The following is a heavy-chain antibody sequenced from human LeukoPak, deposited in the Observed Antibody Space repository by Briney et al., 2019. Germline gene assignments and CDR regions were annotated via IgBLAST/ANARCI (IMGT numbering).Heavy chain of an antibody. CDR1: GFTFSSFE. CDR2: ISRSGSTI. Sequence: GGSLRLSCAASGFTFSSFEMNWVRQAPGKGLKWVSYISRSGSTIYYADSVKGRFPISRDNAKHSLYLQMNSLRVEDTAVYYCARGRPGAFDIWGQGTMVTVSS. J-gene: IGHJ3*02. CDR3: ARGRPGAFDI. V-gene: IGHV3-48*03.